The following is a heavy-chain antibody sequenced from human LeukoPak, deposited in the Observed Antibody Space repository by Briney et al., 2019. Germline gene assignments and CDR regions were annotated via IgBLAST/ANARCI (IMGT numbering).Heavy chain of an antibody. CDR2: ISGSGGST. Sequence: GSLRLSCAASGFTFSSYAMSWVRQAPGKGLEWVSAISGSGGSTYYADSVKGRFTISRDNSKNTLYLQMNSLRAEDTAVYYCAKDDGDYGVYGMDVWGQGTTVTVSS. CDR3: AKDDGDYGVYGMDV. CDR1: GFTFSSYA. J-gene: IGHJ6*02. V-gene: IGHV3-23*01. D-gene: IGHD4-17*01.